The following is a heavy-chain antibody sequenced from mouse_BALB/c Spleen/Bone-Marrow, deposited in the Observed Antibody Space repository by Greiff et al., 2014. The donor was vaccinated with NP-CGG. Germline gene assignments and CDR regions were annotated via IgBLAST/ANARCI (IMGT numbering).Heavy chain of an antibody. J-gene: IGHJ2*01. CDR3: ARDYYGSSYFDY. D-gene: IGHD1-1*01. CDR2: IDPANGNT. CDR1: GFNIKDTY. V-gene: IGHV14-3*02. Sequence: EVQLQQSGAELVKPGASVKLSCTASGFNIKDTYMHWVKQRPEQGLEWIGRIDPANGNTKYNPKFQGKATITADTSSNTAYLQLNSLTSEDAAVYYCARDYYGSSYFDYWGQGTTLTVSS.